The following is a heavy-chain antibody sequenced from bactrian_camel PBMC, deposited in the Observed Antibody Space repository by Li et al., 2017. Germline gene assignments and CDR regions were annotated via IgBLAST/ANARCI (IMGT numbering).Heavy chain of an antibody. V-gene: IGHV3S40*01. CDR3: VRMGRRWVPSLFDS. CDR1: GFTFSSYL. D-gene: IGHD6*01. Sequence: DVQLVESGGGSVQAGGSLKPSCAASGFTFSSYLMSWVRLAPGKGLEWVSSISASSSSYYADSVKGRFTISRDNDEKTLYVQLNDLKTEDTAMYYCVRMGRRWVPSLFDSWGQGTQVTVS. J-gene: IGHJ6*01. CDR2: SISASSSS.